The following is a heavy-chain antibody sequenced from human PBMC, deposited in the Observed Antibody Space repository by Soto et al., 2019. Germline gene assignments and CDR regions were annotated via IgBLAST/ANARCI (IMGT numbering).Heavy chain of an antibody. Sequence: EVQLVESGGGLIQPGGSLRLSCEVSGFSVDSRYMTWVRQAPGKGLEWISVIYSSGRTYYAESVKGRFTISRDNSKNTLYLQMNSLRAEDTAFYYCARERDTSGYILAYWGQGTLVTVSS. CDR3: ARERDTSGYILAY. CDR2: IYSSGRT. CDR1: GFSVDSRY. J-gene: IGHJ4*02. D-gene: IGHD3-22*01. V-gene: IGHV3-53*01.